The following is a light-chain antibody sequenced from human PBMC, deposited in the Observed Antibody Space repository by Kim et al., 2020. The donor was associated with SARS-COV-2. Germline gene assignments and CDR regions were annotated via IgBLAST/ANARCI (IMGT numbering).Light chain of an antibody. CDR2: GAS. CDR3: QQYGSSPLT. V-gene: IGKV3-20*01. J-gene: IGKJ4*01. CDR1: SSDY. Sequence: SSDYLAWYQQKPGQAPRLLIYGASSRATGIPDRFSGSGSGTDFTLTISRLEPEDFAVYYCQQYGSSPLTFGGGTKVYIK.